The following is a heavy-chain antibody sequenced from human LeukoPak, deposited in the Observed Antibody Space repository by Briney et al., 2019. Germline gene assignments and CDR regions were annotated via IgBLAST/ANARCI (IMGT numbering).Heavy chain of an antibody. Sequence: PGGSLRLSCAASGFTFSSYGMHWVRQAPGKGLEWVAFIRYDGSNKYYADSVKGRFTISRDNSKNTLYLQMNSLRAEDTAVYYCAEDRGSGWLTHFDYWGQGTLVTVSS. CDR1: GFTFSSYG. V-gene: IGHV3-30*02. J-gene: IGHJ4*02. CDR3: AEDRGSGWLTHFDY. D-gene: IGHD6-19*01. CDR2: IRYDGSNK.